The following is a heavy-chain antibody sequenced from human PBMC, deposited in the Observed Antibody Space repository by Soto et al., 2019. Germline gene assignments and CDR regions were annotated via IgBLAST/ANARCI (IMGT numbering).Heavy chain of an antibody. V-gene: IGHV3-23*01. CDR1: GFTFSSYA. CDR3: AKDGILWFGELLG. CDR2: ISGSGGST. J-gene: IGHJ4*02. D-gene: IGHD3-10*01. Sequence: VGSLRLSCAASGFTFSSYAMSWVRQAPGKGLEWVSAISGSGGSTYYADSVEGRFTISRDNSKNTPYLQMNSLRAEDTAVYYCAKDGILWFGELLGWGQGTLVTVSS.